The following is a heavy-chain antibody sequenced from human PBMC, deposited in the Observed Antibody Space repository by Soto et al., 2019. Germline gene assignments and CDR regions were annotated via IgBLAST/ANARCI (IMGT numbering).Heavy chain of an antibody. CDR3: ARGLRTGNYGMDV. CDR2: IIPMFETV. V-gene: IGHV1-69*01. D-gene: IGHD2-15*01. J-gene: IGHJ6*02. Sequence: QEQLLQSGAEVRKPGSSVKVSCKASGCTFDNYAVSWVRQAPGQGLEWMGGIIPMFETVNYAQRFQGRLTIAADESTSTAYMELTSLTSADTAIYFCARGLRTGNYGMDVWGQGTTVTVSS. CDR1: GCTFDNYA.